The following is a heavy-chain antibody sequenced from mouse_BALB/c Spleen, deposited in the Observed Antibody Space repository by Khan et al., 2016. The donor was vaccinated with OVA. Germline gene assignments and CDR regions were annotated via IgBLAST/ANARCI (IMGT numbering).Heavy chain of an antibody. J-gene: IGHJ2*01. D-gene: IGHD1-1*01. Sequence: VQLKQSGPGLVKPSQSLSLTCTVTGYSITSDYAWNWIRQFPGNKLEWMGYIKYSGTTSYNPSLKSRISITRDTSKNQFFLQLNSVTTEDTATYDSARSGTISTVVVTACDFWSQGTTLTVSA. CDR2: IKYSGTT. CDR1: GYSITSDYA. V-gene: IGHV3-2*02. CDR3: ARSGTISTVVVTACDF.